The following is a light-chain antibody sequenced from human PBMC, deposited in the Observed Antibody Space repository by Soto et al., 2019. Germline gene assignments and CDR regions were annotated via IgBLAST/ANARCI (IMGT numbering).Light chain of an antibody. CDR1: QSLLHTDGKTY. Sequence: DVVMTQTPISLSVTPGQPASISCESSQSLLHTDGKTYLYWYLQKPGQPPQILIYEVSNLFSGVPDRFSGSGSGTYFSLKISRVEAEDVGVYYCMQSAQLPLTFGGGTKVEIK. CDR2: EVS. CDR3: MQSAQLPLT. J-gene: IGKJ4*01. V-gene: IGKV2D-29*01.